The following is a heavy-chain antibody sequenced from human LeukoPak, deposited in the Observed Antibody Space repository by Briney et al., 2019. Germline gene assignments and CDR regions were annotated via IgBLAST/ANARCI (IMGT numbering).Heavy chain of an antibody. CDR1: GFTFSSYA. J-gene: IGHJ2*01. V-gene: IGHV3-23*01. CDR2: ISDSGGAT. CDR3: AKFFEGIAAAGTRSYWYFDL. Sequence: GGSLRLSCAASGFTFSSYAMSWVRQAPGKGLGWVSTISDSGGATYHADSVEGRFSISRDNSKNTLYLQMNSLRAEDTAMYYCAKFFEGIAAAGTRSYWYFDLWGRGALVTVSS. D-gene: IGHD6-13*01.